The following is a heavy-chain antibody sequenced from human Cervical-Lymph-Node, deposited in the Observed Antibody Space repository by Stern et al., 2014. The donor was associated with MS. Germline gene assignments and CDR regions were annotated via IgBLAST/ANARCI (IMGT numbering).Heavy chain of an antibody. J-gene: IGHJ4*02. CDR2: IIPMFGAA. CDR3: ARDKEAHYFDS. V-gene: IGHV1-69*01. Sequence: LVQSGAEERKPGSAGKGSCKASGGTFSNLGISWLRQVPGQGVGWMGGIIPMFGAANYAQKFQGTVTITADESTNTVYMELSSLRSEDAALYYCARDKEAHYFDSWGQGTLVTVSS. CDR1: GGTFSNLG.